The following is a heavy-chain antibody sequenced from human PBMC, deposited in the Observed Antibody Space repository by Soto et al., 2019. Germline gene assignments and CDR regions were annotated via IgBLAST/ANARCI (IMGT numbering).Heavy chain of an antibody. Sequence: QVQLVESGGGVVQPGGSLRLSCAASGFTFSDYAIHWVRQAPGKGLEWVAAMSYDGLKTYFADSVKGRFAVSRDNSKNTVFLQMSSLRADDTAMYFCARDWGSGFFLGYFHHWGQGTLVTVSS. J-gene: IGHJ1*01. V-gene: IGHV3-30*09. CDR2: MSYDGLKT. CDR1: GFTFSDYA. CDR3: ARDWGSGFFLGYFHH. D-gene: IGHD3-22*01.